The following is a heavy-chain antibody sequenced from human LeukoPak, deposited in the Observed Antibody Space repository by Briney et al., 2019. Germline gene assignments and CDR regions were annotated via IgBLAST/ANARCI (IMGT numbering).Heavy chain of an antibody. D-gene: IGHD1-26*01. J-gene: IGHJ3*02. CDR1: GFTFSSYG. Sequence: PGRSLRLSCAASGFTFSSYGMHWVRQAPGKGLEWVSYISSSSSTIYYADSVKGRFTISRDNAKNSLYLQMNSLRAEDTAVYYCAREESGSYVWEDAFDIWGQGTMVTVSS. CDR2: ISSSSSTI. V-gene: IGHV3-48*01. CDR3: AREESGSYVWEDAFDI.